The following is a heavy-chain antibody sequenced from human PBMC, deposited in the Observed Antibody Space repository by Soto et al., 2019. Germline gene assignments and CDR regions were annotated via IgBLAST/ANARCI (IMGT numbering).Heavy chain of an antibody. CDR3: ARVERGTATTVVDAFDI. Sequence: PSETMSLTCAVYSGSVNSGNDDWSWIKQPPGKGLEWIGEMSHRGGTHFNPSLKSRVTISVDTSKSHFSLKMSSVTAADTALYYCARVERGTATTVVDAFDIWGPGTMVTVSS. D-gene: IGHD1-1*01. J-gene: IGHJ3*02. V-gene: IGHV4-34*01. CDR2: MSHRGGT. CDR1: SGSVNSGNDD.